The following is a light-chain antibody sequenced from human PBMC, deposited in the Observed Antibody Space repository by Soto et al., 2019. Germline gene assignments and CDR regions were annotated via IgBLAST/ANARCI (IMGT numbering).Light chain of an antibody. J-gene: IGKJ4*01. Sequence: DIQLTQSPSFVSASVGDTVTITCLASQALSNYLAWYQQKPGKAPDLLIYSASTLQSGVPSRFSGSGSETEFSLTIRALQPEDFATYYCQQLSRYPLTFGGGTKVDIK. CDR3: QQLSRYPLT. CDR1: QALSNY. V-gene: IGKV1-9*01. CDR2: SAS.